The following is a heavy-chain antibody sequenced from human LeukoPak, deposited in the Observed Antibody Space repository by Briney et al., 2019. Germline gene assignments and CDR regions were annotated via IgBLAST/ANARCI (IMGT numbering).Heavy chain of an antibody. V-gene: IGHV3-21*01. CDR3: ARAAEIRDDAFDI. CDR2: ISSSSSYI. CDR1: GFTFSSDS. J-gene: IGHJ3*02. Sequence: GGTLSLSCAASGFTFSSDSMNWIRLAPGKGLDLVSSISSSSSYIYYADSVKGRFTISRDNAKNSLYLQMNSLRAEDTAVYYCARAAEIRDDAFDIWGQGTMVTVSS.